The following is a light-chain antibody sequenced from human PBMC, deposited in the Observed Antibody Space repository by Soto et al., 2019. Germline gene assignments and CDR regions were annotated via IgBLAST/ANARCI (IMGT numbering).Light chain of an antibody. CDR2: AAS. CDR1: LTISSY. CDR3: QQSHSIPWT. J-gene: IGKJ1*01. V-gene: IGKV1-39*01. Sequence: DIQMTQCPSSLSAFVGDRGTSTCRASLTISSYLNWYQQKSGKAPKLLISAASSLESGVPPRFSGSGSGTDFTLTITSLQPEDLATYYCQQSHSIPWTFGQGTKVDIK.